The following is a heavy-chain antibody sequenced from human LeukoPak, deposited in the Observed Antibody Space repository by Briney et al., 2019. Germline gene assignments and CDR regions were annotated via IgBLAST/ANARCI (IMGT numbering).Heavy chain of an antibody. J-gene: IGHJ4*02. CDR1: GFTFSSYG. D-gene: IGHD3-3*01. Sequence: GGSLRLSCAASGFTFSSYGMHWVRQAPGKGLEWVAVISYDGSNKYYADSVKGRFTISRDNSKNTLYPQMNSLRAEDTAVYYCAKSLEWLFHWGQGTLVTVSS. CDR3: AKSLEWLFH. CDR2: ISYDGSNK. V-gene: IGHV3-30*18.